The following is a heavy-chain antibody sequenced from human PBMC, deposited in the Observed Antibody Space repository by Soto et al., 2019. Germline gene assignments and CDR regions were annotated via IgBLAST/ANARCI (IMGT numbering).Heavy chain of an antibody. D-gene: IGHD3-10*01. CDR2: IVPIFGTA. CDR3: ARPDVSTYYSPWFQAFDI. J-gene: IGHJ3*02. CDR1: GGTFSSYA. V-gene: IGHV1-69*13. Sequence: SVKVSCKASGGTFSSYAISWVRQAPGQGLEWMGGIVPIFGTANYAQKFQGRVTITADESTSTAYMELSSLRSEDTAVYYCARPDVSTYYSPWFQAFDIWGQGTMVTVSS.